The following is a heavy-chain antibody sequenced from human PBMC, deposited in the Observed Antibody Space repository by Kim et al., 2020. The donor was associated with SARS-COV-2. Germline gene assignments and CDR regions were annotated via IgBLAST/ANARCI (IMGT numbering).Heavy chain of an antibody. Sequence: SETLSLTCAVYGESFSGYYWSWIRQPPGKGLEWIGEINHSGRTNYNPSLKSRVTISVDTSKNQFSLKLSSVTAADTAVYYCTSCSGGSCYSSYYGMDVWGQGTTVTVSS. CDR2: INHSGRT. D-gene: IGHD2-15*01. CDR1: GESFSGYY. V-gene: IGHV4-34*01. CDR3: TSCSGGSCYSSYYGMDV. J-gene: IGHJ6*02.